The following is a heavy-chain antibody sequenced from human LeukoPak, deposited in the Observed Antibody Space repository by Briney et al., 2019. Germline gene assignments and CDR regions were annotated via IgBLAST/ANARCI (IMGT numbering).Heavy chain of an antibody. V-gene: IGHV4-30-4*08. CDR1: GGSISSGDYY. D-gene: IGHD2-2*01. Sequence: PSETLSLTCTVSGGSISSGDYYWSWIRQPPGKGLEWIGDIYYSGSTYYNPSLKSRVTISVDTSRNQFSLKLSSVTAADMAVYYCAREFKEYCSSTSCYHRYFDYWGQGTLVTVSS. CDR3: AREFKEYCSSTSCYHRYFDY. J-gene: IGHJ4*02. CDR2: IYYSGST.